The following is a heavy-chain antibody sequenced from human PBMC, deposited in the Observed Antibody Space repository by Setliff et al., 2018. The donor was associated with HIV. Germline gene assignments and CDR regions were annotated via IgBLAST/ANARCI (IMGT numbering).Heavy chain of an antibody. Sequence: GGSLRLSCAASGFTFSTYRMNWVRQAPGKGLEWVSSISSSSSYIYYADSLKGRFTISRDNAKNSLHLQMNSLRAEDTAVYYCARAVHSGWYYFDYWGQGTLVTVSS. D-gene: IGHD6-19*01. CDR1: GFTFSTYR. J-gene: IGHJ4*02. CDR3: ARAVHSGWYYFDY. V-gene: IGHV3-21*01. CDR2: ISSSSSYI.